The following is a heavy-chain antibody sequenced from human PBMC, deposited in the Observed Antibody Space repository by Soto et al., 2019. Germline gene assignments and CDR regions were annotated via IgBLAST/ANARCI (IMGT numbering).Heavy chain of an antibody. CDR3: ARDIGYSSFDY. J-gene: IGHJ4*02. D-gene: IGHD2-15*01. V-gene: IGHV3-7*01. Sequence: EVQLVESGGDLVQPGGSLRLSCAVSGFSFRNYWMSWVRQAPGKGLEWVANINHDGSEQNLLDSVKGRFTISRDNGKNSLCLQMNSLRAEDTAVYYCARDIGYSSFDYWGQGTLVTVSS. CDR1: GFSFRNYW. CDR2: INHDGSEQ.